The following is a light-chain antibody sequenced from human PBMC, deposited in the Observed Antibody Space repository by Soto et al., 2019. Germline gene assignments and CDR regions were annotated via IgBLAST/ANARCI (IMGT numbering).Light chain of an antibody. V-gene: IGLV2-14*01. Sequence: QAASVSGSPGQSITISCTGTASDVGNYNYVSWYQQYPGKAPKLIIYAVSNRPSGVSSRFSASKSGNTASLTISGLQAEDEADYYCSSYRASSTLWVFGGGTKLTVL. CDR3: SSYRASSTLWV. CDR1: ASDVGNYNY. CDR2: AVS. J-gene: IGLJ3*02.